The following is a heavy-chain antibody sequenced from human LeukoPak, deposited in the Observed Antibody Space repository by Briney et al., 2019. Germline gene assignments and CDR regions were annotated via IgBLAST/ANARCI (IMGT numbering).Heavy chain of an antibody. V-gene: IGHV1-18*01. CDR1: GYTFTSYV. D-gene: IGHD3-10*01. CDR2: ISAYNGNI. J-gene: IGHJ5*02. Sequence: ASVKVSCKASGYTFTSYVITWVRQAPGQGLEWMGWISAYNGNINYAQKFQGRVTMTTDTSTSTAYMELRSLRSDDTAVYYCARDGRGSRSSWFDPWGQGTLVIVSS. CDR3: ARDGRGSRSSWFDP.